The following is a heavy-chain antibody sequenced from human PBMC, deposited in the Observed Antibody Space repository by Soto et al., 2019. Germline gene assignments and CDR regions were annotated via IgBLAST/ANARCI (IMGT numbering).Heavy chain of an antibody. CDR1: GFTFSDHY. J-gene: IGHJ4*02. Sequence: GGSLRLSCAASGFTFSDHYMDWVRQAPGKGLEWVGRTRNKANSYTTEYAASVKGRFTISRDDSKNSLYLQMNSLKTEDTAMYYCARDRIVGATALDYWGQGTLVTVSS. CDR3: ARDRIVGATALDY. CDR2: TRNKANSYTT. D-gene: IGHD1-26*01. V-gene: IGHV3-72*01.